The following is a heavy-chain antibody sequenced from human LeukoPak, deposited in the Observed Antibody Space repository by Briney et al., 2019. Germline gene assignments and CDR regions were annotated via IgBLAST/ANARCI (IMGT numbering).Heavy chain of an antibody. J-gene: IGHJ6*02. CDR3: ARAVEINYGMDV. CDR1: GFTFSDYS. D-gene: IGHD5-24*01. Sequence: SGGSLRPSCAASGFTFSDYSMNWVRQAPGKGLEWISYIRDSSSTISYAGSVRGRFTISRDNAKNSLYLQMNSLRDEDTAVYYCARAVEINYGMDVWGQGTTVTVSS. V-gene: IGHV3-48*02. CDR2: IRDSSSTI.